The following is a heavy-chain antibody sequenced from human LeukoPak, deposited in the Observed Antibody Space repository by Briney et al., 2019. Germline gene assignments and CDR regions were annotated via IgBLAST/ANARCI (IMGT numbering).Heavy chain of an antibody. CDR1: GYTFSSHY. D-gene: IGHD2-2*01. CDR2: INARDGRT. J-gene: IGHJ5*02. V-gene: IGHV1-46*01. CDR3: ARDSSLARAWWFDP. Sequence: ASVKVSCKASGYTFSSHYVHWVRQAPGQGLEWMGVINARDGRTTYAQEFQGRVSLTGETSTATLYMELSSLKSEDTAIYYCARDSSLARAWWFDPWGQGTLVTVSS.